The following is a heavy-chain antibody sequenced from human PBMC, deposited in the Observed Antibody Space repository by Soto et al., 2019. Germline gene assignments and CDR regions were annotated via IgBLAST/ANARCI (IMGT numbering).Heavy chain of an antibody. D-gene: IGHD3-10*01. CDR1: GASVISGRYY. J-gene: IGHJ5*02. CDR2: IYYSGST. V-gene: IGHV4-61*01. Sequence: SETLSLTCTITGASVISGRYYWRWIRQPPGKGLEWIGYIYYSGSTNYNPSLKSRVTISVDTSKNQFSLKLSSVTAADTAVYYCARRSSGGSMVRAYWFDPWGQGTLVTVS. CDR3: ARRSSGGSMVRAYWFDP.